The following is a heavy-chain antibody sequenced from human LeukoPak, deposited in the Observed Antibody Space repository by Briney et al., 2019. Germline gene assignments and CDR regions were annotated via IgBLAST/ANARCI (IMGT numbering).Heavy chain of an antibody. CDR1: GYTFNAYY. J-gene: IGHJ6*03. CDR2: INPNRGAT. D-gene: IGHD1-26*01. CDR3: ARDRYPPRDYYYYYYLDV. Sequence: ASVKVSCKASGYTFNAYYIHWVRQAPGQGLEWMGWINPNRGATKYVQKLQDRVTMTGDTSISTVYMELRRLRSDDTAIYYCARDRYPPRDYYYYYYLDVWGKGTTVTVSS. V-gene: IGHV1-2*02.